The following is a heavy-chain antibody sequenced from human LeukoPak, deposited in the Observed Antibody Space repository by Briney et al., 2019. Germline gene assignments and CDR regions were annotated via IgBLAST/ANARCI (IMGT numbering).Heavy chain of an antibody. CDR3: AKDHDFWSGCTDY. Sequence: GGSLRLSCAASGFTFDDYAMHWVRQAPGKGLEWVSGISWNSGSIGYADSVKGRFTISRDNAKNSLYLQMNSLRAEDTALYYCAKDHDFWSGCTDYWGQGTLVTVSS. J-gene: IGHJ4*02. CDR1: GFTFDDYA. CDR2: ISWNSGSI. V-gene: IGHV3-9*01. D-gene: IGHD3-3*01.